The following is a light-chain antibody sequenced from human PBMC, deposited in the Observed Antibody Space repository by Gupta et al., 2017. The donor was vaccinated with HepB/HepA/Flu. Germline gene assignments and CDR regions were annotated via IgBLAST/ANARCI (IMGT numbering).Light chain of an antibody. CDR3: SSYTSSSSVV. CDR1: SSDVGGYGY. V-gene: IGLV2-14*01. CDR2: DVS. Sequence: QSALTQPAAVSGSLRESITLSCTRASSDVGGYGYVSWYQQHPGKAPKVMIYDVSNRPSGVSNRFSGSKSGNTASLTISGLQAEDEADYYFSSYTSSSSVVFGGGTKLTVL. J-gene: IGLJ2*01.